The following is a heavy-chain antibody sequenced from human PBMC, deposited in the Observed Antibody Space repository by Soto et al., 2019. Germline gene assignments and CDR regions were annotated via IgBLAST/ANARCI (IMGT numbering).Heavy chain of an antibody. CDR3: VRERSSTWYYFDY. Sequence: QVQLVESGGGVVQPGRSLRLYCAASGFTFSSYGIHWVRQAPGKGLECVAVIWSDGSNKYYAESVKGRFTISRDNSKNTLYLQMNSLRAEDTAVYYCVRERSSTWYYFDYWGQGTLVTVSS. J-gene: IGHJ4*02. CDR1: GFTFSSYG. D-gene: IGHD6-13*01. V-gene: IGHV3-33*01. CDR2: IWSDGSNK.